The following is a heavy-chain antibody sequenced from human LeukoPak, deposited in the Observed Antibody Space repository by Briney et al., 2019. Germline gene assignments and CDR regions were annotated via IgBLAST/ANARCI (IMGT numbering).Heavy chain of an antibody. J-gene: IGHJ6*02. CDR2: ISGSGGST. CDR3: AKYYPFWSGSSRYGMDV. CDR1: GFTFSSYA. D-gene: IGHD3-3*01. V-gene: IGHV3-23*01. Sequence: GGSLRLSCAASGFTFSSYAMSWVRQAPGKGLEWVSAISGSGGSTYYADSVKGRFTISRDNSKNTLYLQMNSLGAEDTAVYFCAKYYPFWSGSSRYGMDVWGQGTTVTVSS.